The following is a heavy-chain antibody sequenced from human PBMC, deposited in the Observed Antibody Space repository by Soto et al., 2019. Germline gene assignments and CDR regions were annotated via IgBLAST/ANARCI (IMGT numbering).Heavy chain of an antibody. CDR1: GYTFTSYY. Sequence: GASVKVSCKASGYTFTSYYMHWVRQAPGQGLEWMGIINPSGGSTSYAQKFQGRVTMTRDTATSTVYMELSSLRSEDTAGYYCARENSSGPLGYWGQGTLVTVTS. V-gene: IGHV1-46*01. J-gene: IGHJ4*02. CDR3: ARENSSGPLGY. CDR2: INPSGGST.